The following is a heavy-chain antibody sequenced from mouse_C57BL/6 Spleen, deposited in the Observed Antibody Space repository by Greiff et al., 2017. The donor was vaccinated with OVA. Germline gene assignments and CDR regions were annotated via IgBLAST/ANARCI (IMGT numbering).Heavy chain of an antibody. J-gene: IGHJ3*01. D-gene: IGHD1-1*02. CDR1: GYSITSGYY. Sequence: ESGPGLVKPSQSLSLTCSVTGYSITSGYYWNWIRQFPGNKLEWMGYISYDGSNNYKPSLKNRISITRDTSKNQFFLKLNSVTTEDTATYYCARPYGGCFAYWGQGSLVTVSA. CDR2: ISYDGSN. V-gene: IGHV3-6*01. CDR3: ARPYGGCFAY.